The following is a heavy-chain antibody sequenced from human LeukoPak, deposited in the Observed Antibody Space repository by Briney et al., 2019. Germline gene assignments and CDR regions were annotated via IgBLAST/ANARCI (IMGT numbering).Heavy chain of an antibody. D-gene: IGHD5-24*01. CDR1: EFTFSSYS. V-gene: IGHV3-21*01. Sequence: GGSLRLSCAASEFTFSSYSMNWVRQAPGKGLEWVSSISSSSNYIYYADSMKGRFTISRDNAKNSLYLQMNSLRAADTAVYFCTREMAAGTFDYWGQGALVTVSS. CDR2: ISSSSNYI. J-gene: IGHJ4*02. CDR3: TREMAAGTFDY.